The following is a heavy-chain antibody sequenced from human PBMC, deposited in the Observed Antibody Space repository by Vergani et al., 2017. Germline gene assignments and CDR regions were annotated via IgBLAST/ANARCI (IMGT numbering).Heavy chain of an antibody. CDR2: ISGDGGST. CDR3: AKGSWTKKLGYCSGGSCYLTHFDY. V-gene: IGHV3-43*02. J-gene: IGHJ4*02. CDR1: GFTFDDYA. Sequence: EVQLVESGGGVVQPGGSLRLSCAASGFTFDDYAMHWVRQAPGKGLEWVSLISGDGGSTYYADSVKGRFTISRDNSKNSLYLQMNSLRTEDTALYYCAKGSWTKKLGYCSGGSCYLTHFDYWGQGTLVTVSS. D-gene: IGHD2-15*01.